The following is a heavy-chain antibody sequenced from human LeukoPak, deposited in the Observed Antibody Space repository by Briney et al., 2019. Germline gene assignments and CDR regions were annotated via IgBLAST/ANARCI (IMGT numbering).Heavy chain of an antibody. V-gene: IGHV3-48*03. Sequence: GGSLRLSCAASGFTFSSYEMNWVRQAPGKGLEWVSYISSSGSTIYYADSVKGRFTISRDNAKNSLYLQMNSLRAEDTAVYYCANHDWNYDSPYDYWGQGTLVTVSS. CDR1: GFTFSSYE. J-gene: IGHJ4*02. CDR2: ISSSGSTI. D-gene: IGHD1-7*01. CDR3: ANHDWNYDSPYDY.